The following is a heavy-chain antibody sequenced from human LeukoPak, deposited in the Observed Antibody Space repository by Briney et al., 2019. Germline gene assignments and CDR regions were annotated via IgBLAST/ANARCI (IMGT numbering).Heavy chain of an antibody. D-gene: IGHD6-19*01. V-gene: IGHV3-30*04. CDR3: AKDRSIIAVAGLIDY. CDR2: ISYDGSNK. Sequence: GGSLRLSCAASQFTFSNYAMSWVRRAPGKGLEWVAVISYDGSNKYYADSVKGRFTISRDNSKNTLYLQMNSLRAEDTAVYYCAKDRSIIAVAGLIDYWGQGTLVTVSS. CDR1: QFTFSNYA. J-gene: IGHJ4*02.